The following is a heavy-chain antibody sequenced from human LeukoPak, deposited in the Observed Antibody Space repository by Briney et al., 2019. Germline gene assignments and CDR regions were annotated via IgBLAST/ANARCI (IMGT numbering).Heavy chain of an antibody. V-gene: IGHV4-61*01. J-gene: IGHJ6*04. D-gene: IGHD4-17*01. CDR3: ASSTVNYYYYGMDV. Sequence: SETLSLTCTVSGGSVSSGSYYWNWIRQPPGKGLEWIGYIYYSGSTNYNPSLKSRVTISVDTSKNQFSLKLSSVTAADTAVYYCASSTVNYYYYGMDVWGKGTTVTVSS. CDR1: GGSVSSGSYY. CDR2: IYYSGST.